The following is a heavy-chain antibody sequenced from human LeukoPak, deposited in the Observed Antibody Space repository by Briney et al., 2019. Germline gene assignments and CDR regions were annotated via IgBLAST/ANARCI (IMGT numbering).Heavy chain of an antibody. CDR3: AKGSHSTGWFYFDY. V-gene: IGHV3-23*01. Sequence: GGSLRLSCAASGFSFNSYAMTWVRQAPGKGLEWVSVISGSGDKTYYADSVKGRFTISRDNSKNTLYLQMHSLRAEDTPKYYCAKGSHSTGWFYFDYWGQGTLVTVSS. CDR1: GFSFNSYA. D-gene: IGHD2/OR15-2a*01. J-gene: IGHJ4*02. CDR2: ISGSGDKT.